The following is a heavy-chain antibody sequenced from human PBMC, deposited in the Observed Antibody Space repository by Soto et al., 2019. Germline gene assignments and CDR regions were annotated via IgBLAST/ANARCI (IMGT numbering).Heavy chain of an antibody. D-gene: IGHD6-19*01. CDR1: GGTFSSYT. J-gene: IGHJ4*02. CDR3: ARARGKGYSSGAYYFDY. V-gene: IGHV1-69*02. CDR2: IIPILGIA. Sequence: QVQLVQSGAEVKKPGSSVKVSCKASGGTFSSYTISWVRQAPGQGLEWMGRIIPILGIANYAQKFQGRVTITAHKSTSTAYMELSSLRSEDTAVYYCARARGKGYSSGAYYFDYWGQGTLVTVSS.